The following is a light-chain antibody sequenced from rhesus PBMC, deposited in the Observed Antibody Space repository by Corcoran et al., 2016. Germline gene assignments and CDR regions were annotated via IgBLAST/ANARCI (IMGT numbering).Light chain of an antibody. V-gene: IGKV1-22*01. CDR1: QSISTW. CDR2: KAS. J-gene: IGKJ1*01. CDR3: QQYSSSPWT. Sequence: DIQMTQSPSSLSASVGDTVTITCRASQSISTWLAWYQQKPGKAPKLLIYKASSLQSGVPSRFSGSGSGTDFTLTISSLQSEDFATYYWQQYSSSPWTFGQGTKVEIK.